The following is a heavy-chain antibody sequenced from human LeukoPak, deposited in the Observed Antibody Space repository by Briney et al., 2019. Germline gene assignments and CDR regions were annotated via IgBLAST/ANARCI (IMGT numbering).Heavy chain of an antibody. D-gene: IGHD6-19*01. J-gene: IGHJ4*02. Sequence: GGSLRFSCSASGFTFSTYSMHWVRQAPGKGLEYVSAISSNGGSTYYSDSVKGRFTISRDNSKNTLYLQMSSLRAEDTAVYYCVKGSGSGWYGYWGQGTLVTVSS. V-gene: IGHV3-64D*06. CDR2: ISSNGGST. CDR3: VKGSGSGWYGY. CDR1: GFTFSTYS.